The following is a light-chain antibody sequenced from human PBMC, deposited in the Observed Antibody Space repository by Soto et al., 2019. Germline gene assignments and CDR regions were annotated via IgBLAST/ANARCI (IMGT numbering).Light chain of an antibody. Sequence: EIVLTQSPGTLSLSPGERATLSCRASQSVSSSYLAWYQQKPGQAPRLLIYGASSRATGIPDRFSGSGSGTDFTLTISIQEPEDFAVYYWQQYGSPPLTFGQGTKLEIK. J-gene: IGKJ2*01. CDR3: QQYGSPPLT. CDR1: QSVSSSY. CDR2: GAS. V-gene: IGKV3-20*01.